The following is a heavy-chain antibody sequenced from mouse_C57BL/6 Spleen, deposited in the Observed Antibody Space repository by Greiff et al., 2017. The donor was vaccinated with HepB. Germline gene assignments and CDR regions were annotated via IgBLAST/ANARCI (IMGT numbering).Heavy chain of an antibody. Sequence: VKLMESGPGLVQPSQSLSITCTVSGFSLTSYGVHWVRQSPGKGLEWLGVIWSGGSTDYNAAFMSRLSITKDNSKSQVFFKMNSLQADDTAIYYCAKEGEGYAMDYWGQGTSVTVSS. J-gene: IGHJ4*01. CDR3: AKEGEGYAMDY. V-gene: IGHV2-5*01. CDR2: IWSGGST. CDR1: GFSLTSYG.